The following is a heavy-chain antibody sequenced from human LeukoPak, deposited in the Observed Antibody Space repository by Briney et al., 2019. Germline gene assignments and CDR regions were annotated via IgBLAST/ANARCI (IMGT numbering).Heavy chain of an antibody. CDR2: IYHSGST. Sequence: SETLSLTCAVSGGSISSGGYSWSWIRQPPGTGLEWIGYIYHSGSTYYNPSLKGRVTISVDRSKNQFSLKLSSVTAADTAVYYCASSSSWSEFDPWGQGTLVTVSS. CDR3: ASSSSWSEFDP. CDR1: GGSISSGGYS. D-gene: IGHD6-13*01. J-gene: IGHJ5*02. V-gene: IGHV4-30-2*01.